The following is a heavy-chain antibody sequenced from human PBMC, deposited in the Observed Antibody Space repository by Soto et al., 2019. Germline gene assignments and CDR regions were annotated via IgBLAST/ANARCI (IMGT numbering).Heavy chain of an antibody. Sequence: QVQLQESGRGLVKPSGTLSLTCSVSGDSITNDRWWSWVRQSPGKGLEWIGEIYHSGRTNYNPSLKSRVIISVDKSKNNFSLTLSSVTAADTAVYYCTANGYYSLDYWGQGSLVTVSS. CDR3: TANGYYSLDY. CDR1: GDSITNDRW. D-gene: IGHD5-12*01. V-gene: IGHV4-4*02. J-gene: IGHJ4*02. CDR2: IYHSGRT.